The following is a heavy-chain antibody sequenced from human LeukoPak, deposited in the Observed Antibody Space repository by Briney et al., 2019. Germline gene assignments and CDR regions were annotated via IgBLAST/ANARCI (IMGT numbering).Heavy chain of an antibody. CDR3: ARDSHYYGSGRFGY. CDR2: IYHSGST. D-gene: IGHD3-10*01. J-gene: IGHJ4*02. CDR1: GYSISSGYY. Sequence: PSETLSLTCTVSGYSISSGYYWGWIRQPPGKGLEWIGSIYHSGSTYYNPSLKSRVTISVDTSKNQFSLKLSSVTAADTAVYYCARDSHYYGSGRFGYWGQGTLVTVSS. V-gene: IGHV4-38-2*02.